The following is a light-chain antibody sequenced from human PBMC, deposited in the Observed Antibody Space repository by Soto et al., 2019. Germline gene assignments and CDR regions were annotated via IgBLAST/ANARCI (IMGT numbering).Light chain of an antibody. CDR3: CSYAGSYRV. V-gene: IGLV2-8*01. Sequence: QSALTQPPSASGSPGQSVTISCTGTSSDVGGYDYVSWFQQHPGKAPKLMIYDVSKRPSGVPDRFSGSKSGNTASLTVSGLQAEDEADYYCCSYAGSYRVFGTGTKVTVL. CDR1: SSDVGGYDY. J-gene: IGLJ1*01. CDR2: DVS.